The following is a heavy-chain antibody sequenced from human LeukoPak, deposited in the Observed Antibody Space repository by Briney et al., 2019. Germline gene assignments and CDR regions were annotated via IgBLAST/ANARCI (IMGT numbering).Heavy chain of an antibody. V-gene: IGHV4-38-2*02. CDR1: GYSISSGYY. J-gene: IGHJ6*03. CDR3: ARDSLHYYSYYMDV. Sequence: PSETLSLTCTVSGYSISSGYYWGWIRQPPGKGLEWIGSIYHSGSTYYNPSLKSRVTISVDTSKNQFSLKLNSVTAADTAVYYCARDSLHYYSYYMDVWGKGTTVTVSS. CDR2: IYHSGST.